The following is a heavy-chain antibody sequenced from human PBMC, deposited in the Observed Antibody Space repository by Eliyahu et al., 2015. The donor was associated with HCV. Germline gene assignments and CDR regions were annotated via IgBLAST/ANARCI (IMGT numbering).Heavy chain of an antibody. CDR3: TVVDY. D-gene: IGHD2-15*01. V-gene: IGHV3-73*02. CDR1: GFXFRISS. J-gene: IGHJ4*02. CDR2: IRSKPNNYAT. Sequence: EVQLVESGGDLVQPGGSLXLXXAASGFXFRISSXHWVRXVSGKGLEWVGRIRSKPNNYATVYAASIKGRFTISRDDSKNTAYLQMQSLQIEDTGVYYCTVVDYWGQGTLVTVSS.